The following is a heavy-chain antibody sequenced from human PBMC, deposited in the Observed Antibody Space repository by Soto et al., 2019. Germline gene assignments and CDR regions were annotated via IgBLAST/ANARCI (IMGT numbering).Heavy chain of an antibody. J-gene: IGHJ4*02. V-gene: IGHV3-23*01. CDR2: IGPTEAHAP. CDR3: AKDDDTSSHYSLLDF. D-gene: IGHD3-22*01. CDR1: GYPFGDYA. Sequence: EVHLLESGGDLVQPGGTLILSCVASGYPFGDYAMRWVRQAPGKGLEWVSAIGPTEAHAPAYAASVKGRFTISRDNSKTTVYLQMNSLRVEDTAVYYCAKDDDTSSHYSLLDFRGQGTLVTVSS.